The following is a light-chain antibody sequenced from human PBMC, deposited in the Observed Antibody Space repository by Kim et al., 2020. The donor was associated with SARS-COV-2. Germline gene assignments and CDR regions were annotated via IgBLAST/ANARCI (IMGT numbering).Light chain of an antibody. CDR2: KVS. CDR3: MQDTHWPFT. CDR1: QSLVCSDGNTF. V-gene: IGKV2-30*01. Sequence: PADNDCMSSQSLVCSDGNTFLNWFHQRPGKAPRRLIYKVSNRDCGVPARFSGSGSGTDFTLQISRVEAEDVGVYYCMQDTHWPFTFGPGTKVDIK. J-gene: IGKJ3*01.